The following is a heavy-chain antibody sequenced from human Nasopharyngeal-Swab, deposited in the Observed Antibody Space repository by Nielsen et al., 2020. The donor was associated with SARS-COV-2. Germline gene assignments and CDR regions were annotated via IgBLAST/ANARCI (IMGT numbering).Heavy chain of an antibody. V-gene: IGHV1-24*01. J-gene: IGHJ3*02. CDR2: FDPEDGET. CDR3: ATGMAMIVVVMTFDI. Sequence: GESLKISCAASGFTFSSYGMHWVRQAPGKGLEWMGGFDPEDGETIYAQKFQGRVTMTEDTSTDTAYMELSSLRSEDTAVYYCATGMAMIVVVMTFDIWGQGTMVTVSS. D-gene: IGHD3-22*01. CDR1: GFTFSSYG.